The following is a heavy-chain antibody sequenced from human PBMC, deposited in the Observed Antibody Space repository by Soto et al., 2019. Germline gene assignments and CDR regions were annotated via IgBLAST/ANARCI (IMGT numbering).Heavy chain of an antibody. J-gene: IGHJ6*02. CDR3: ARYSNNWFQTECMDV. V-gene: IGHV4-4*07. CDR2: IDTSVNT. CDR1: VDSITTDY. D-gene: IGHD6-13*01. Sequence: SQTRSLSCHVSVDSITTDYWSWIQQPAGKGLWWIGRIDTSVNTNYNPSLKSRVTRSLDTSKKQVSLKLTSVTAADTAVYYCARYSNNWFQTECMDVWGQGTTV.